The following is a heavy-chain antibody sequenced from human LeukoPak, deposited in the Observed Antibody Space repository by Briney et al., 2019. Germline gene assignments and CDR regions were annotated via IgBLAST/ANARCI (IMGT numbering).Heavy chain of an antibody. Sequence: PSETLSLTCTVSGGSISSYYWSWIRQPAGKGLEWIGRIYTSGSTNYNPSLKSRVTISLDTSKNQFSLKLTSMTAADTAVYFCARERDSGTSDYWGQGTLVTVSS. CDR1: GGSISSYY. V-gene: IGHV4-4*07. J-gene: IGHJ4*02. CDR2: IYTSGST. CDR3: ARERDSGTSDY. D-gene: IGHD1-26*01.